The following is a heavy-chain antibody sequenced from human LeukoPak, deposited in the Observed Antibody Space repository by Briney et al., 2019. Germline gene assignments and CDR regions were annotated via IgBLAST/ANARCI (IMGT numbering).Heavy chain of an antibody. J-gene: IGHJ4*02. D-gene: IGHD2/OR15-2a*01. CDR2: ISHSGST. CDR3: ARHVPFESGNKRGFES. CDR1: GFTFSSYSMN. Sequence: GSLRLSCAASGFTFSSYSMNWVRQPPGKGLEWIASISHSGSTYYNPSLKSRVTISVDTSKNHFSLMVNSMSAADTAVYYCARHVPFESGNKRGFESWGQGTLVTVSS. V-gene: IGHV4-39*01.